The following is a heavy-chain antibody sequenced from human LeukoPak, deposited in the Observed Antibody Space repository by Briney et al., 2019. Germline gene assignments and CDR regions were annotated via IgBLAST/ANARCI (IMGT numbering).Heavy chain of an antibody. CDR2: IKSKTDGGTT. V-gene: IGHV3-15*01. CDR1: GFTFSNAW. D-gene: IGHD3-3*01. CDR3: TTDQVEAYYDFWSGFRGG. Sequence: GGSLRLSCAASGFTFSNAWMSWVRQAPGKGLEWVGRIKSKTDGGTTDYAAPVKGRFTISRDDSKNTLYLQINSLKTEDTAVYYCTTDQVEAYYDFWSGFRGGWGQGTLVTVSS. J-gene: IGHJ4*02.